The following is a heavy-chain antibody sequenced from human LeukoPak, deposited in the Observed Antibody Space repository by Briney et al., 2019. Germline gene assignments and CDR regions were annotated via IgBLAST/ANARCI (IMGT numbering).Heavy chain of an antibody. CDR2: MYHTGTT. CDR3: ARHADRKWDLPGSFDS. Sequence: SETLSLTCAVSGGSINSDYWSWIRQPPGKRLEWIGFMYHTGTTNLNPSFKSRVTISLASSKSYFSLSPNSVTAADTAVYYCARHADRKWDLPGSFDSWGQGVRVAVSS. D-gene: IGHD1-26*01. J-gene: IGHJ4*02. CDR1: GGSINSDY. V-gene: IGHV4-59*08.